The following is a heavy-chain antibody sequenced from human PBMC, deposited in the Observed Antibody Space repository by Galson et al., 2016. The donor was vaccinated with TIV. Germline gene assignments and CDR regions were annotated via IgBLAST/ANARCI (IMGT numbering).Heavy chain of an antibody. CDR2: IYPGDSDS. J-gene: IGHJ5*02. CDR1: GYSFSNFW. V-gene: IGHV5-51*01. D-gene: IGHD3-9*01. CDR3: AKKSLYLHINSLRSDDTAFYYCAKARNLYDILTTYLSS. Sequence: QSGAEVKKPGESLKISCKASGYSFSNFWIGWVRQMPGKGLEWMGIIYPGDSDSRYSPSFQGQVTISADKSINTAYLQWNSLKGRFTISRDNAKKSLYLHINSLRSDDTAFYYCAKARNLYDILTTYLSSWGQGTLVIVSS.